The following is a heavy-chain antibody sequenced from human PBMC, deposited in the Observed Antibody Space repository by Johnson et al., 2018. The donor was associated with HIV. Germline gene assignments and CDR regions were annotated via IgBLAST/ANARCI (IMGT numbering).Heavy chain of an antibody. Sequence: VQLLESGGGLVKPGGSLRLSCAASGFTFSNAWMSWVRQAPGKGLEWVAVISYDGSNKYYADSVKGRFTISRDNSKNTLYLQMNSLRAEDTAVYYCARGGYYYDSSGHDAFYIWGQGTMVTVSS. J-gene: IGHJ3*02. V-gene: IGHV3-30*03. CDR1: GFTFSNAW. CDR2: ISYDGSNK. D-gene: IGHD3-22*01. CDR3: ARGGYYYDSSGHDAFYI.